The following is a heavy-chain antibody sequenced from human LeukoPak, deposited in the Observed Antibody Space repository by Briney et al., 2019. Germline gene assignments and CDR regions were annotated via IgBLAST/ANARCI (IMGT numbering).Heavy chain of an antibody. CDR3: AKPVIPSAYQGTYYMDV. CDR2: ISSSSSYI. D-gene: IGHD3-16*01. Sequence: PGGSLRLSCAASGFTFSSYSMNWVRQAPGKGLEWVSSISSSSSYIYYADPVKGRFTISRDNSKNTLYLQMHSLRAEDTALYYCAKPVIPSAYQGTYYMDVWGKGTTVTVSS. V-gene: IGHV3-21*01. J-gene: IGHJ6*03. CDR1: GFTFSSYS.